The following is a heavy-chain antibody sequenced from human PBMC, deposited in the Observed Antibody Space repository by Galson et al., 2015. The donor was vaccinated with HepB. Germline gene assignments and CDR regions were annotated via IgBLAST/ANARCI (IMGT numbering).Heavy chain of an antibody. Sequence: SLRLSCAASGFTFSSYEMNWVRQAPGKGLEWVSYISSSGSFIYYADSVKGRFTISRDNAKNSLYLQMNSLRAEDTAVYYCARDRGIVRGETTYGDYFDYWGQGTLVTVSS. CDR3: ARDRGIVRGETTYGDYFDY. D-gene: IGHD3-10*02. V-gene: IGHV3-48*03. J-gene: IGHJ4*02. CDR2: ISSSGSFI. CDR1: GFTFSSYE.